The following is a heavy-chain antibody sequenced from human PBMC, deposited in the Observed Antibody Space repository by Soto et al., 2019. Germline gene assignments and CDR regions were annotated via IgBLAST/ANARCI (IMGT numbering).Heavy chain of an antibody. CDR3: ARSHSSGYYYGFDY. V-gene: IGHV3-21*01. Sequence: EVQLVESGGGLVKPGGSLRLSCAASGFTFSSYSMNWVRQAPGKGLEWVSSISSSSSYIYYADSVKGRFTISRDNAKNSLYLQMNSLRAEDTAVYYCARSHSSGYYYGFDYWGQGTLVTVSS. J-gene: IGHJ4*02. CDR1: GFTFSSYS. D-gene: IGHD3-22*01. CDR2: ISSSSSYI.